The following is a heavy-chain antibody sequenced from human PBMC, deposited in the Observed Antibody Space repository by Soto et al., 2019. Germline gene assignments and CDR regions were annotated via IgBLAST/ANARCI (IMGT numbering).Heavy chain of an antibody. D-gene: IGHD6-13*01. CDR3: ARSQIVVVAAAGTPGYYYMDV. Sequence: SETLSLTCTVSGGSISSYYWSWIRQPPGKGLEWIGYIYYSGSTNYNPSLKSRVTISVDTSKNQFSLKLSSVTAADTAVYYCARSQIVVVAAAGTPGYYYMDVWGKGTTVTVSS. V-gene: IGHV4-59*01. CDR2: IYYSGST. J-gene: IGHJ6*03. CDR1: GGSISSYY.